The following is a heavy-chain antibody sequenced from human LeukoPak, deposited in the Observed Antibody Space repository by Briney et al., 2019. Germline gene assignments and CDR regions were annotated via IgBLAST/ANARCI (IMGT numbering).Heavy chain of an antibody. Sequence: PGGALRLSRAASGFTFSDYWMHWVRQAPGKGLVWVSRVNSEGLSTLYADSVKGRFTISRDNAKNTLSLQLNGLRAEDTAVYYCARGTTSGWPGYFDYWGQGTLVTVSS. CDR2: VNSEGLST. V-gene: IGHV3-74*01. CDR1: GFTFSDYW. J-gene: IGHJ4*02. CDR3: ARGTTSGWPGYFDY. D-gene: IGHD6-19*01.